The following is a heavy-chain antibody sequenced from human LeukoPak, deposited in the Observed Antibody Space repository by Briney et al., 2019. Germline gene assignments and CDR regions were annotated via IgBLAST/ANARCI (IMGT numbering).Heavy chain of an antibody. J-gene: IGHJ4*02. CDR1: GYTFTGFY. CDR3: ARDYSGLGMHGLEPFDY. D-gene: IGHD1-26*01. CDR2: INPNSGGT. V-gene: IGHV1-2*02. Sequence: GASVKVSCKASGYTFTGFYIHWVRQAPGQGLEWMGWINPNSGGTKYAQRFQGRVTMTRDTSISTAYMELNSLRSDDTAVYYCARDYSGLGMHGLEPFDYWGQGTLVTVSS.